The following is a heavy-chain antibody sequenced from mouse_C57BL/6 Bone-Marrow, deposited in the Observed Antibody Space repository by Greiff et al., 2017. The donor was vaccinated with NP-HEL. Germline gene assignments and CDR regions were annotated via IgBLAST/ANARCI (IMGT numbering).Heavy chain of an antibody. CDR3: ARGDYGSSLYYYAMDY. J-gene: IGHJ4*01. Sequence: EVQLHQSGPELVKPGASVKISCKASGYTFTDYYMNWVKQSHGKSLEWIGDINPNNGGTSYNQKFKGKATLTVDKSSSTAYMELRSLTSEDSAVYYCARGDYGSSLYYYAMDYWGQGTSVTVSS. D-gene: IGHD1-1*01. CDR1: GYTFTDYY. CDR2: INPNNGGT. V-gene: IGHV1-26*01.